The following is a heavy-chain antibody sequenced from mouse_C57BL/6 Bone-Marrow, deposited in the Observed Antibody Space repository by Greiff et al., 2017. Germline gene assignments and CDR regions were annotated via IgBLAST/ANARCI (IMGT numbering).Heavy chain of an antibody. J-gene: IGHJ4*01. CDR2: IHPNSGST. CDR1: GYTFTSYW. D-gene: IGHD2-2*01. CDR3: ARSVLWLRRYYAMDD. Sequence: QVQLQQPGAELVKPGASVKLSCKASGYTFTSYWMHWVKQRPGQGLEWIGMIHPNSGSTNYNEKFKSEATLTVDKSSSTAYMQLSSLTSEDSAVYYCARSVLWLRRYYAMDDWGKGTSVTVSS. V-gene: IGHV1-64*01.